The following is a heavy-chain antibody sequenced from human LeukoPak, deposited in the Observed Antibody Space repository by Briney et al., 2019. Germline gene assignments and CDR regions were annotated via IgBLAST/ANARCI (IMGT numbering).Heavy chain of an antibody. CDR1: GFTFSDYY. V-gene: IGHV3-11*01. D-gene: IGHD5-18*01. J-gene: IGHJ4*02. CDR3: ARDRRAMVRGGPFDY. CDR2: ISSSGSII. Sequence: PGGSLRLSCAASGFTFSDYYMSWIRQAPGKGLEWVSYISSSGSIIYYADSVKGRFTISRDNAKNSLYLQMNSLRAEDTAVYYCARDRRAMVRGGPFDYWGQGTLVTVSS.